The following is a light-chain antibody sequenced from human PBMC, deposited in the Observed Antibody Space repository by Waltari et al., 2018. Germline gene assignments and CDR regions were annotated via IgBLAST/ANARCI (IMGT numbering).Light chain of an antibody. J-gene: IGKJ4*01. CDR1: QDILYNSNKKNY. CDR2: WAS. V-gene: IGKV4-1*01. Sequence: DIVMTQSPGSLVVSLGERATLNCKSGQDILYNSNKKNYLAWYQHKPGQSPKLLFYWASTRASGVPDRFSGSRSGTDFTFTISRGQDEDVAIYYCQQDYKTPSFGGGTKVE. CDR3: QQDYKTPS.